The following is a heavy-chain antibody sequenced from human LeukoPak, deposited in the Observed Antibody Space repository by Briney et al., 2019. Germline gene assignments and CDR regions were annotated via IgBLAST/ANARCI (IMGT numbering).Heavy chain of an antibody. V-gene: IGHV3-7*01. Sequence: GGSLRLSCAASGFTFSSYWMSRVRQAPGKGREWVANIKQDGSEKYYVDSVKGRFTISRDNAKNSLYLQMNSLRAEDTAVYYCARDIDPRYSSSWYDYWGQGTLVTVSS. CDR3: ARDIDPRYSSSWYDY. CDR2: IKQDGSEK. J-gene: IGHJ4*02. D-gene: IGHD6-13*01. CDR1: GFTFSSYW.